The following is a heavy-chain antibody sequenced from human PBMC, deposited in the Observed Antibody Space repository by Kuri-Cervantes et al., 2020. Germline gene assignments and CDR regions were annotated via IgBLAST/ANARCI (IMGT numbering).Heavy chain of an antibody. V-gene: IGHV3-15*01. Sequence: GGSLRLSCAASGFTFSNAWMSWVRQAPGKGLEWVGRIKSKTDGGATDYAARVKGRFTISRDNSKNTLYLQMNSLKTEDTAVYYCTTEDHGYSSGWYPYYYYYYMDVWGKGTTVTVSS. D-gene: IGHD6-19*01. CDR3: TTEDHGYSSGWYPYYYYYYMDV. CDR1: GFTFSNAW. CDR2: IKSKTDGGAT. J-gene: IGHJ6*03.